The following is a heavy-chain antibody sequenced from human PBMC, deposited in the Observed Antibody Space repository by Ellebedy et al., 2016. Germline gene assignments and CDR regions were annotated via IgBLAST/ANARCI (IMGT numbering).Heavy chain of an antibody. J-gene: IGHJ4*02. CDR2: IKEDGSEK. D-gene: IGHD1-7*01. V-gene: IGHV3-7*03. Sequence: GESLKISCAASGFTFSRHWMTWVRQVPGKGLEWVANIKEDGSEKNYVDSVKGRFTISRDNAKNSLYLQMNSLRTEDTALYYCAKGRYGAYEQELFDYWGQGTLVTVSS. CDR1: GFTFSRHW. CDR3: AKGRYGAYEQELFDY.